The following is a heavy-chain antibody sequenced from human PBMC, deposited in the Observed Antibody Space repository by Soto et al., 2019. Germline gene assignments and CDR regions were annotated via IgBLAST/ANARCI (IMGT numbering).Heavy chain of an antibody. Sequence: GGSLRLSCAASGFTFSDYYMSWIRQAPGKGLEWVSYISSSGSTIYYADSVKGRFTISRDNAKNSLYLQMNSLRAEDTAVYYCARDRRSYDFWCEFDPWGQGTLVTVSS. CDR2: ISSSGSTI. CDR3: ARDRRSYDFWCEFDP. D-gene: IGHD3-3*01. CDR1: GFTFSDYY. J-gene: IGHJ5*02. V-gene: IGHV3-11*01.